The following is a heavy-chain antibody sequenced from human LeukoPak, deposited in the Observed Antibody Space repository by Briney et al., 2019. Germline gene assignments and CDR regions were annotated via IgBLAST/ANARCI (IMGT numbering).Heavy chain of an antibody. CDR3: ARDLVTVTKGFDI. D-gene: IGHD4-17*01. J-gene: IGHJ3*02. V-gene: IGHV4-59*11. CDR2: ISYIGSA. Sequence: SETLSLTCTVSGDSFSSHYWTWIRQPPGKGLEWIGYISYIGSANYNPSLKSRVTISIDTSKNQFSLKLSSVTAADTAVYYCARDLVTVTKGFDIWGQGTMVSVSS. CDR1: GDSFSSHY.